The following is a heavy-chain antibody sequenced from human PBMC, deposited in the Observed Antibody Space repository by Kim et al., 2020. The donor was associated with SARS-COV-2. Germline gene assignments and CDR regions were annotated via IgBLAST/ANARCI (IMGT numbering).Heavy chain of an antibody. CDR3: ALTGTTGSYYYYYMDV. Sequence: ASVKVSCKASGYTFTSYGISWVRQAPGQGLEWMGWISAYNGNTNYAQKLQGRVTMTTDTSTSTAYMELRSLRSDDTAVYYCALTGTTGSYYYYYMDVWGKGTTVTVSS. CDR1: GYTFTSYG. CDR2: ISAYNGNT. D-gene: IGHD1-7*01. J-gene: IGHJ6*03. V-gene: IGHV1-18*01.